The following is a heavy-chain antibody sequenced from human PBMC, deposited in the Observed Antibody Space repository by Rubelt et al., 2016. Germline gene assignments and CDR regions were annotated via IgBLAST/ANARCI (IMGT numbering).Heavy chain of an antibody. D-gene: IGHD2-8*01. CDR2: IYYSRST. V-gene: IGHV4-31*03. J-gene: IGHJ4*02. CDR3: AISGHGSDGVLPLDH. Sequence: QVQLQESGPGLVKPSQTLSLTCTVSGASISSSGYYWSWIRQHPGKGLEWIGYIYYSRSTYYNPSLESRVTISVDMSKNQFSLKLSSMTVADTAVYYCAISGHGSDGVLPLDHWGQGTLVTVSS. CDR1: GASISSSGYY.